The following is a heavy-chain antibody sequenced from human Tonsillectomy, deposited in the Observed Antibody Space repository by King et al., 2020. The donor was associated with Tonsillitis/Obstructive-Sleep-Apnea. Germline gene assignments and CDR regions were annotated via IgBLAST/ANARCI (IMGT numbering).Heavy chain of an antibody. CDR2: ISSSSSTI. CDR3: ARDPLSYYDFWSGYYKGPGAFDI. V-gene: IGHV3-48*02. D-gene: IGHD3-3*01. J-gene: IGHJ3*02. CDR1: GFTFSSYS. Sequence: VQLVESGGGLVQPGGSLRLSCAASGFTFSSYSMNWVRQAPGKGLEWGSYISSSSSTIYYADSVKGRFTISRDNAKNSLYLQMNSLRDEDTAVYYCARDPLSYYDFWSGYYKGPGAFDIWGQGTMVTVSS.